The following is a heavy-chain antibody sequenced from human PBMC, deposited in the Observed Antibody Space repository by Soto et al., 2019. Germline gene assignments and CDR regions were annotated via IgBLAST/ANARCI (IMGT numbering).Heavy chain of an antibody. J-gene: IGHJ6*02. V-gene: IGHV1-69*13. D-gene: IGHD3-22*01. CDR1: GGTFSSYA. Sequence: GASVKVSCKASGGTFSSYAISWVRQPPGQGLEWMGGIIPIFGTANYAQKFQGRVTITADESTSTAYMELSSLRSEDTAVYYCARGSDDSSGSNWVFNYGMDVWGQGTTVTAP. CDR3: ARGSDDSSGSNWVFNYGMDV. CDR2: IIPIFGTA.